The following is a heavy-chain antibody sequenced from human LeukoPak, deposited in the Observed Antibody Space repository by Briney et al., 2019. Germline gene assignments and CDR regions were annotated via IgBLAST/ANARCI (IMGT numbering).Heavy chain of an antibody. CDR1: GFTFSSYW. CDR3: AGWPSSSWYKVAAFGI. CDR2: INHSGST. Sequence: GSLRLSCAASGFTFSSYWMSWVRQAPGKGLEWIGEINHSGSTNYNPSLKSRVTISVDTSKNQFSLKLSSVTAADTAVYYCAGWPSSSWYKVAAFGIWGQGTMVTVSS. D-gene: IGHD6-13*01. J-gene: IGHJ3*02. V-gene: IGHV4-34*08.